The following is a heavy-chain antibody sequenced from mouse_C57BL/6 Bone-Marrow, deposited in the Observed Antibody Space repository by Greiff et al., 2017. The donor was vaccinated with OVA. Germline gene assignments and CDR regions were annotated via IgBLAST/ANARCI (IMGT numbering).Heavy chain of an antibody. CDR3: AYYAMYY. CDR1: GYSFTGYF. V-gene: IGHV1-20*01. CDR2: INPYNGDT. J-gene: IGHJ4*01. Sequence: EVKLMESGPELVKPGDSVKISCKASGYSFTGYFMNWVMQSHGKSLEWIGRINPYNGDTFYNQKFKGKATLTVDKSSSTAHMELRSLTSEDSAVYYCAYYAMYYWGQGTSVTVSS.